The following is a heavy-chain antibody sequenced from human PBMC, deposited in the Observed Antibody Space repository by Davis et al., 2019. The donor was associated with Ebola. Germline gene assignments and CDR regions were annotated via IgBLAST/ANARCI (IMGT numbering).Heavy chain of an antibody. D-gene: IGHD3-16*01. CDR2: IYYNEKT. CDR3: TAGEEEFVFDQ. Sequence: SETLSLTCTVSGDSLNSGDHYWSWIRQPPGKDLEWIGYIYYNEKTYYNPSLKSRTTISMNTSRSQFSLKLNSVTAADTAMYYCTAGEEEFVFDQWGQGTLVTVSS. J-gene: IGHJ4*02. V-gene: IGHV4-30-4*01. CDR1: GDSLNSGDHY.